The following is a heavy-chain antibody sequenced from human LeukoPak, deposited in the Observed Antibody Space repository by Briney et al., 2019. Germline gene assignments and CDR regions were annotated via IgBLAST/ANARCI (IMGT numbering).Heavy chain of an antibody. J-gene: IGHJ4*02. CDR1: GGTFSSYA. D-gene: IGHD3-22*01. Sequence: ASVKVSCKASGGTFSSYAISWVRQAPGQGLEWMGRIIPILGMANYAQKFQGRVTITADKSTSTAYMELSSLRSEDTAVYYCARAYYDSSGYPLFDYWGQGTLVTVSS. CDR3: ARAYYDSSGYPLFDY. V-gene: IGHV1-69*04. CDR2: IIPILGMA.